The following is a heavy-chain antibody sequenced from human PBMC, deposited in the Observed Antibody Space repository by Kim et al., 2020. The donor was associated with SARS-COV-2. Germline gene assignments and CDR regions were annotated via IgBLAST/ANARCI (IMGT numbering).Heavy chain of an antibody. CDR2: IYNSGST. J-gene: IGHJ6*02. D-gene: IGHD2-21*01. V-gene: IGHV4-31*03. Sequence: SETLSLTCTVSGGSISSGGYYWSWIRQYPGKGLEWIGYIYNSGSTYYNPSLKSRVSISVDTSNNQFSLTLSSVTAADTAIYYCARSGSRYLVITFWGQGTTVTVSS. CDR1: GGSISSGGYY. CDR3: ARSGSRYLVITF.